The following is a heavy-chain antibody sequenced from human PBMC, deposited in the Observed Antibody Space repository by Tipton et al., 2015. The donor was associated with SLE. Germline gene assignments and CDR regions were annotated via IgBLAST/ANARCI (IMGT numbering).Heavy chain of an antibody. Sequence: TLSLTCTVSGGSIISYYWNWIRQPPGKGLEWIGYIYYSGSTYYNPSLKSRVTISVDTSKNQFSLKLTSVTAADTAVYYCARCSGSFPFDYWGQGTLVTVSS. D-gene: IGHD1-26*01. CDR2: IYYSGST. J-gene: IGHJ4*02. V-gene: IGHV4-59*01. CDR3: ARCSGSFPFDY. CDR1: GGSIISYY.